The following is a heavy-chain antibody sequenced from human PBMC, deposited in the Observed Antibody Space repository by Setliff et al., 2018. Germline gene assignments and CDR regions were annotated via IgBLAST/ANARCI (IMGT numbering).Heavy chain of an antibody. CDR1: GFTFSTFA. CDR2: ISGSGSSS. V-gene: IGHV3-23*01. CDR3: AKDNGKGHLYLLEGYFDY. D-gene: IGHD2-15*01. J-gene: IGHJ4*02. Sequence: GGSLRLSCAASGFTFSTFAMSWVRQAPGKGLEWVSHISGSGSSSSYADSVKGRFTISRDNARNTLYLQMNSLRAEDTAVYYCAKDNGKGHLYLLEGYFDYWGQGALVTVSS.